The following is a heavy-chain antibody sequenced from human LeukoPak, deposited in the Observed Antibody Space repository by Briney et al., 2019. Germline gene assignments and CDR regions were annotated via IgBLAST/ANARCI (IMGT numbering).Heavy chain of an antibody. CDR2: IYTRGST. CDR1: GGSIRSYY. D-gene: IGHD2-2*01. J-gene: IGHJ5*02. Sequence: SETLSLTCTVSGGSIRSYYWSWIRQPAGKGLEWIGRIYTRGSTNYNPSLKSRVTMSVDTSKNQFSLKLSPVTAADTAVYYCARDRVDRCSSTSCYNRPQRFDPSGEGTLVTVSS. V-gene: IGHV4-4*07. CDR3: ARDRVDRCSSTSCYNRPQRFDP.